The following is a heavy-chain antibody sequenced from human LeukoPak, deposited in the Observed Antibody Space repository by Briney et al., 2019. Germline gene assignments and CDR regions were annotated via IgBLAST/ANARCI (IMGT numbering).Heavy chain of an antibody. D-gene: IGHD6-19*01. CDR1: GGSISSYY. J-gene: IGHJ4*02. V-gene: IGHV4-59*08. CDR3: ARRGGRSGWYNLDY. CDR2: IYYSGKT. Sequence: SETLSLTCTVSGGSISSYYWSWIRQSPGKGLEWIGYIYYSGKTNHNPSLKSRVTISVDTSKNQFSLKLNSVTAADTAVYYCARRGGRSGWYNLDYWGRGTLVTVSS.